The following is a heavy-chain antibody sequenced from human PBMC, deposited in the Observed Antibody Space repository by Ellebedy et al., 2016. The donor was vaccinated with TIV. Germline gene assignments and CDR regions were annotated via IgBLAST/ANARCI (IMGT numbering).Heavy chain of an antibody. D-gene: IGHD3-10*01. CDR2: TYFRSEWRT. Sequence: MPSETLSLTCAISGDSVSSNNAVWNWIRQSPSRGLEWLGRTYFRSEWRTEYADSMRGRITINPDTSKNQFSLKLSSVTAADTAVYYCARHLLWFGKLDVWGQGTTVTVSS. J-gene: IGHJ6*02. CDR1: GDSVSSNNAV. CDR3: ARHLLWFGKLDV. V-gene: IGHV6-1*01.